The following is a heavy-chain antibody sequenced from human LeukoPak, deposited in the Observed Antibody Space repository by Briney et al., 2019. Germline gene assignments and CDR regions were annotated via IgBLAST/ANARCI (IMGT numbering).Heavy chain of an antibody. J-gene: IGHJ5*02. D-gene: IGHD3-10*01. CDR1: GFTLSTYW. CDR3: ARDLVVRGRWSWFDP. Sequence: GGSLRLSCAASGFTLSTYWMTWVRQAPGKGLEWVANIKQDESKKNYVDSVNGRFTISRDNAKNSLYLQMNSLRVEDMAVYYCARDLVVRGRWSWFDPRGQGTLVTVSS. V-gene: IGHV3-7*01. CDR2: IKQDESKK.